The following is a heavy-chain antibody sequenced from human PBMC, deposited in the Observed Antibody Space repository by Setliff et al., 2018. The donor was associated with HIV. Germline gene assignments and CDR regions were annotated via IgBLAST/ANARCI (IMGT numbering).Heavy chain of an antibody. J-gene: IGHJ4*02. Sequence: GASVKVSCKTSGYAFSDYSIHWARQAPGQGLEWVGRINPDSRGTNYAQTFQGRVTMTRDTSANTAYMELSRLRSDDTAVFYCARGVKGIATTGKYYFDYWGQGTLVTVS. V-gene: IGHV1-2*06. CDR2: INPDSRGT. D-gene: IGHD6-13*01. CDR1: GYAFSDYS. CDR3: ARGVKGIATTGKYYFDY.